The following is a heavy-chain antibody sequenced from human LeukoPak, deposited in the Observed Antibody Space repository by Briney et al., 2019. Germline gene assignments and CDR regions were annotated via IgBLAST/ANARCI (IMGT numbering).Heavy chain of an antibody. CDR3: ARDRVEYYYDSSGYVTAYYYYGMDV. J-gene: IGHJ6*02. V-gene: IGHV1-46*01. Sequence: ASVKVSCKASGYTFTSYYMHWVRQAPGQGLEWMGLINPSGGSTSYAQKFQGRVTMTRDTSTSTVYMELSSLRSEDTAVYYCARDRVEYYYDSSGYVTAYYYYGMDVWGQGTTVTVSS. CDR1: GYTFTSYY. D-gene: IGHD3-22*01. CDR2: INPSGGST.